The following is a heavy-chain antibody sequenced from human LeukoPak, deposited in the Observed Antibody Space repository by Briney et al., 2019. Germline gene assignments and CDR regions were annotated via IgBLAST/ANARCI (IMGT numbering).Heavy chain of an antibody. D-gene: IGHD1-26*01. Sequence: GGSLRLSCSASGFTFSSYAMHWVRQAPGKGLEYVSAISSNGGSTYYADSVKGRFTISRDNSKNTLYLQMSSLRAEDTAVYYCVSISGSYHFDYWGQGTLVTVSS. V-gene: IGHV3-64D*06. CDR3: VSISGSYHFDY. CDR1: GFTFSSYA. J-gene: IGHJ4*02. CDR2: ISSNGGST.